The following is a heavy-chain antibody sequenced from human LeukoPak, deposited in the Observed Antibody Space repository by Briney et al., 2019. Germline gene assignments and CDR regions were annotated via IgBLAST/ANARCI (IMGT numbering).Heavy chain of an antibody. Sequence: GGSLRLSCAASGFTFSSYGMHWVRQAPGKGLEWVAVISYDGSNKYYADSVKGRFTISRDNSKNTLYLQMNSLRAEDTAVYYCARSTEDGDYGDYATDYWGQGTLVTVSS. CDR3: ARSTEDGDYGDYATDY. J-gene: IGHJ4*02. V-gene: IGHV3-30*19. CDR1: GFTFSSYG. CDR2: ISYDGSNK. D-gene: IGHD4-17*01.